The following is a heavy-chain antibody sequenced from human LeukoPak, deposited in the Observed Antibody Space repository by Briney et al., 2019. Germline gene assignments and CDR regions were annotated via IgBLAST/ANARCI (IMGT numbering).Heavy chain of an antibody. V-gene: IGHV3-21*01. J-gene: IGHJ4*02. D-gene: IGHD3-10*01. CDR1: GFTFSDAW. Sequence: GGSLRLFCAASGFTFSDAWMTWVRQAPGKGLEWVSSISSSSSYIYYADSVKGRFAISRDNAKNSLYLQMNSLRAEDTAVYYCARDWSEPGYWGQGTLVTVSS. CDR3: ARDWSEPGY. CDR2: ISSSSSYI.